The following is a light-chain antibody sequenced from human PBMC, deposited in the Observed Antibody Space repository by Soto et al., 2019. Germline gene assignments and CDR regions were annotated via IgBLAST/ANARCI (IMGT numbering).Light chain of an antibody. V-gene: IGKV3-11*01. CDR3: QQRNIWPPVT. CDR2: GAF. CDR1: PSVTNF. J-gene: IGKJ5*01. Sequence: EIVLTQSPATLSLSPGERATLSCRASPSVTNFLAWYQQKPGQAPRLLIYGAFNRGTGIPARFSGSGSGTDFTLTISSLDPEDSAIYYCQQRNIWPPVTFGQGTRLEIK.